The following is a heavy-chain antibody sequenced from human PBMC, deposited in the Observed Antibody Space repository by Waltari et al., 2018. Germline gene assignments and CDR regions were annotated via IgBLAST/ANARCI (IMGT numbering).Heavy chain of an antibody. D-gene: IGHD2-15*01. V-gene: IGHV3-48*02. J-gene: IGHJ4*02. CDR2: ISTSSNTI. CDR1: GFTFSTYS. CDR3: AREASVVTAFDF. Sequence: EVQLVESGGGLVQPGGSLRLSCAASGFTFSTYSMHWVRQAPGKGLEWVSYISTSSNTIDYAGSVKGRFTISRDNAKNSLFLQMNSLRDEDTAVYYCAREASVVTAFDFWGQGNLVTVSS.